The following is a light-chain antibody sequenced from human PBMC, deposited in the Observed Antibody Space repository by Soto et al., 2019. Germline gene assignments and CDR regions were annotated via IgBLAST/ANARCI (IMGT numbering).Light chain of an antibody. CDR1: SSDVGGYNY. Sequence: QSALTQPPSASGSPGQSVTISCTGTSSDVGGYNYVSWYQQHPGKAPKLMIYEVSKRPSGVPDRFSGSKSGNTASLTVSGLQAEDEADYYCSSYGGSNNFVFGSGTKVTV. CDR3: SSYGGSNNFV. CDR2: EVS. J-gene: IGLJ1*01. V-gene: IGLV2-8*01.